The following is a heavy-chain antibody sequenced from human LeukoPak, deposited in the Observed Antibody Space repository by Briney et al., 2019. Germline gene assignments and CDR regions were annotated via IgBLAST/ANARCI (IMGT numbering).Heavy chain of an antibody. V-gene: IGHV3-21*01. CDR2: ISSSSSYI. J-gene: IGHJ3*02. D-gene: IGHD2-15*01. Sequence: GGSLRLSCAASGFTFSSYSMNWVRQAPGKGLEWVSSISSSSSYIYYADSVKGRLTISRDNAKNSLYLQMNSLRAEDTAVYYCARGYCSGGSCHPWVAFDIWGQGTMVTVSS. CDR3: ARGYCSGGSCHPWVAFDI. CDR1: GFTFSSYS.